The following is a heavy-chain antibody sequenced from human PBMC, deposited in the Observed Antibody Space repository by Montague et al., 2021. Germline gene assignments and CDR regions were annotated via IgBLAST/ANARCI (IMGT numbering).Heavy chain of an antibody. D-gene: IGHD4-17*01. J-gene: IGHJ4*02. CDR2: INSDRSST. Sequence: SLRLSCAASVFTFSRYWMHWVRQAPGKGLVWVSRINSDRSSTSYADSVKGRFTISRDNAKNTLYLQMNSLRAEDTAVYYCARQATVTTEVGWNYFDYWGQGTLVTVSS. V-gene: IGHV3-74*01. CDR1: VFTFSRYW. CDR3: ARQATVTTEVGWNYFDY.